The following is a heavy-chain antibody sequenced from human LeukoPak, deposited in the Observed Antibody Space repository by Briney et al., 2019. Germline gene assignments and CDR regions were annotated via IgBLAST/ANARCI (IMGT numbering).Heavy chain of an antibody. Sequence: PGGSLRLSCAASGFTFSYYWMHWVRQAPGKGLVWVPRINSDGSSTNYADSVKGRFTISRDNAKNTLYLQMNSLRAEDTAVYYCARALDGSGSRSFDYWGQGTLVAVSS. J-gene: IGHJ4*02. CDR3: ARALDGSGSRSFDY. CDR1: GFTFSYYW. CDR2: INSDGSST. V-gene: IGHV3-74*01. D-gene: IGHD3-10*01.